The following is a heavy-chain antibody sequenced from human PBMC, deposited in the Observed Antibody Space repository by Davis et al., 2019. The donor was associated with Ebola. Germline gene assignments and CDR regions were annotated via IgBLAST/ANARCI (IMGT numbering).Heavy chain of an antibody. CDR2: ISYDGSNK. V-gene: IGHV3-30-3*01. Sequence: GESLKISCAASAFTFSSYAMHWVRQAPGKGLEWVALISYDGSNKYYADSVKGRFTISRDNSKNTLYLQMNSLRAEDTAVYYCASPYLAKSAAATSRVDYWGQGTLVTVSS. D-gene: IGHD2-15*01. CDR3: ASPYLAKSAAATSRVDY. CDR1: AFTFSSYA. J-gene: IGHJ4*02.